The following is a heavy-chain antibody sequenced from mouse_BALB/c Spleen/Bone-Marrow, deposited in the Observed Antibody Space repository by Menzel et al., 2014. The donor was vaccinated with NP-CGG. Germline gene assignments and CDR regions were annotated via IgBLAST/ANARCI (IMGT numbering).Heavy chain of an antibody. Sequence: QVQLQQSGPELVRPGVSVKISCKGSGYTFTDYAMHWVKQSHAKSLEWIGVISTYSGNTSYNQKFKSKATMTVDKSSSTAYMELARLTSEDSAIYYCARSYYGNYYAMDYWGQGTSVTVSS. V-gene: IGHV1-67*01. D-gene: IGHD1-1*01. J-gene: IGHJ4*01. CDR3: ARSYYGNYYAMDY. CDR1: GYTFTDYA. CDR2: ISTYSGNT.